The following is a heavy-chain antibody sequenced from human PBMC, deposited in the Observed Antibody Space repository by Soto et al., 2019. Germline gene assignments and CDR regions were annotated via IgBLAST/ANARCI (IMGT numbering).Heavy chain of an antibody. CDR2: IIPIFGTA. V-gene: IGHV1-69*01. CDR1: GGTFSSYA. J-gene: IGHJ5*02. Sequence: QVQLVQSGAEVKKPGSSVKVSCKASGGTFSSYAISWVRQAPGQGLEWMGGIIPIFGTANYAQKFQGRVTITADECTSTDYVELSSVRSEDTAVYYCARYSVVAGTPYGFDPWGQGTLVTVSS. CDR3: ARYSVVAGTPYGFDP. D-gene: IGHD2-15*01.